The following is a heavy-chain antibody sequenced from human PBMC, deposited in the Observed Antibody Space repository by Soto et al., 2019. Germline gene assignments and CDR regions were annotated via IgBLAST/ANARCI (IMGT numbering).Heavy chain of an antibody. CDR1: VGTFSSYA. CDR3: ASPPGGCSGGSCPCCYYGIDV. J-gene: IGHJ6*02. V-gene: IGHV1-69*12. Sequence: QVQLVQSGAEVKKPGSSVKASCKASVGTFSSYAISWVRQAPGQGLEWMGGIIPIFGTANYAQKFQGRVTITADESTSTAYTGLSSLRSEDTAVYYWASPPGGCSGGSCPCCYYGIDVWGQGTTVTVSS. D-gene: IGHD2-15*01. CDR2: IIPIFGTA.